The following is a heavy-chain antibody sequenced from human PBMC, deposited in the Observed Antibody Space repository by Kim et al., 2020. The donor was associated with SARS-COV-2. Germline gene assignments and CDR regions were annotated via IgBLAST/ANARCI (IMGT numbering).Heavy chain of an antibody. CDR3: AKAAVYSSGWYPTVEGYYFDY. CDR1: GFTFSSYA. CDR2: ISGSGGST. J-gene: IGHJ4*02. V-gene: IGHV3-23*01. Sequence: GGSLRLSCAASGFTFSSYAMSWVRQAPGKGLEWVSAISGSGGSTYYADSVKGRFTISRDNSKNTLYLQMNSLRAEDTAVYYCAKAAVYSSGWYPTVEGYYFDYWGQGTLVTVSS. D-gene: IGHD6-19*01.